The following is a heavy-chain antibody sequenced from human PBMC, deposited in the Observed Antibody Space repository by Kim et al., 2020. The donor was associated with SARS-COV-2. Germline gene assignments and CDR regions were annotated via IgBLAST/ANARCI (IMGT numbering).Heavy chain of an antibody. V-gene: IGHV3-30*04. J-gene: IGHJ4*02. Sequence: GGSLRLSCAASGFTFSSYAMHWVRQAPGKGLEWVAVISYDGSNKYYADSVKGRFTISRDNSKNTLYLQMNSLRAEDTAVYYCARRDYYDSSGHLDYWGQG. CDR2: ISYDGSNK. CDR1: GFTFSSYA. D-gene: IGHD3-22*01. CDR3: ARRDYYDSSGHLDY.